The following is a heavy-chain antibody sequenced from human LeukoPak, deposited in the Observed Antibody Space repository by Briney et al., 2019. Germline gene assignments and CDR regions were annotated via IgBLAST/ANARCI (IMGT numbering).Heavy chain of an antibody. Sequence: GGSLRLSCAASGFTFSSYWMSWVRQAPGKGLEWVANIKQDGSEKYYVDSVKGRFTISRDNAKNSLYLQMNSLRAEDTALYYCAKDMSRGYDFWSGEFDYWGQGTLVTVSS. D-gene: IGHD3-3*01. V-gene: IGHV3-7*03. CDR3: AKDMSRGYDFWSGEFDY. CDR1: GFTFSSYW. J-gene: IGHJ4*02. CDR2: IKQDGSEK.